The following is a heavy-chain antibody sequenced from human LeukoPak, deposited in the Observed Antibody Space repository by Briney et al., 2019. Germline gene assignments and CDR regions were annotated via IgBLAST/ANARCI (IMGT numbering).Heavy chain of an antibody. CDR3: ARRNTAMVNGVWLDP. V-gene: IGHV4-59*08. J-gene: IGHJ5*02. CDR2: IYYSGST. CDR1: GGSITRYY. Sequence: PSETLSLTCTVSGGSITRYYWSWIRQPPGKGLEWIGYIYYSGSTNYNPSLKSRVTISVDTSKNQFSLKLGSVTAADTAVYYCARRNTAMVNGVWLDPWGQGTLVTVSS. D-gene: IGHD5-18*01.